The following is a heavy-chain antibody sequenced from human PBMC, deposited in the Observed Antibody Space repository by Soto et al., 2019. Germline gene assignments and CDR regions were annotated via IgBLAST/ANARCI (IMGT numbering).Heavy chain of an antibody. Sequence: QVQLVQSGAEVKKPGASVKVSCKASGYTFTSYGISWVRQAPGQGLEWMGWISAYNGNTNYAQKLQGRVTMTTDTSTSTAYMELRSLRSDDTAGYYCAREVADSSSWYDYYMDVWGKGTTVTVSS. CDR3: AREVADSSSWYDYYMDV. V-gene: IGHV1-18*01. CDR2: ISAYNGNT. D-gene: IGHD6-13*01. CDR1: GYTFTSYG. J-gene: IGHJ6*03.